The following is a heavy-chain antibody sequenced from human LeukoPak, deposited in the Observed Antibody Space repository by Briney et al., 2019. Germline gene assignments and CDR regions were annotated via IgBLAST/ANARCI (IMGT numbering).Heavy chain of an antibody. CDR2: INHSGST. D-gene: IGHD3-3*01. CDR1: GGSFSTYY. CDR3: AREIRRSGLGSY. V-gene: IGHV4-34*01. J-gene: IGHJ4*02. Sequence: SETLSLTCVVYGGSFSTYYWSWIRQPPGKGLEWIGEINHSGSTNYNPSLKSRLTISVDTSKNQFSLKLSSVTAADTAVYYCAREIRRSGLGSYWGQGTLVTVSP.